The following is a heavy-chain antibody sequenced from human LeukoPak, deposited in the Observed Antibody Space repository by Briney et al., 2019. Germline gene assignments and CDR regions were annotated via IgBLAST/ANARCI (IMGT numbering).Heavy chain of an antibody. CDR2: ISGSGGST. Sequence: GGSLRLSCAASGFTFSSYAMSWVRQAPGKGLEWVSAISGSGGSTYYADSVKGRFTISRDNSKNTLYVQMNSLRAEDTAVYYCAKTYYYDSSGYALYYFDCWGQGTLVTVSS. CDR1: GFTFSSYA. CDR3: AKTYYYDSSGYALYYFDC. D-gene: IGHD3-22*01. V-gene: IGHV3-23*01. J-gene: IGHJ4*02.